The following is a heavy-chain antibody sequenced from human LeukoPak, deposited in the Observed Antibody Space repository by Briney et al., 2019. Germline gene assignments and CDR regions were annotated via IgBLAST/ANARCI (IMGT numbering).Heavy chain of an antibody. CDR1: GGSINNYY. D-gene: IGHD2-15*01. CDR2: IYTRGST. Sequence: PSETLSLTCTVSGGSINNYYWSWIRQPAGKGLEWIGRIYTRGSTNYNPSLKSRVTRSVDTSQNQFSLKLSSVTAADTAVYYCARGRYCSADICSGGDAFDIWGQGTMVSVSS. V-gene: IGHV4-4*07. J-gene: IGHJ3*02. CDR3: ARGRYCSADICSGGDAFDI.